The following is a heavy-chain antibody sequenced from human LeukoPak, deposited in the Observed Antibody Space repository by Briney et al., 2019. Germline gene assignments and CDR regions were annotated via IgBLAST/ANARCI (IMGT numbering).Heavy chain of an antibody. CDR3: ARGGSSSRYYMDV. J-gene: IGHJ6*03. V-gene: IGHV3-21*01. CDR2: ISSSSSYI. Sequence: GGSLRLSWAASGFTFSSYSMNWVRQAPGKGLEWVSSISSSSSYIYYADSVKGRFTISRDNAKNSLYLQMNSLRAEDTAVYYCARGGSSSRYYMDVWGKGTTVTVSS. D-gene: IGHD6-6*01. CDR1: GFTFSSYS.